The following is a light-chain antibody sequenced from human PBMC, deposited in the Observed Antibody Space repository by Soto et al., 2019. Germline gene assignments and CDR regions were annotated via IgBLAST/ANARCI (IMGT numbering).Light chain of an antibody. J-gene: IGKJ3*01. CDR3: QQYGSSSLVT. V-gene: IGKV3-20*01. CDR2: GAS. CDR1: QSVSSSY. Sequence: EIVLTQSPGTLSLSPGERATLSCRASQSVSSSYLAWYQQKPDQAPRLLIYGASSRATGIPDRFSGSGSGTDFTLTISRLEPEDFAVYYCQQYGSSSLVTFGPGTKVDIK.